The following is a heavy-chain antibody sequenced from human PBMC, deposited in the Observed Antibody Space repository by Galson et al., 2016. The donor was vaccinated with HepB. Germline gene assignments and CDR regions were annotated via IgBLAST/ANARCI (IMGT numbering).Heavy chain of an antibody. D-gene: IGHD2/OR15-2a*01. Sequence: SLRLSCAASPINLNTYAMSWVRQAPGKGLEWVSGISGSGGSTFYADSVKGRFTISRDNSENTVFLQMNSLRAEDTAVYYCAKDRSGRFYFPSGDFDYWGQGALVTVSS. CDR2: ISGSGGST. CDR3: AKDRSGRFYFPSGDFDY. J-gene: IGHJ4*02. V-gene: IGHV3-23*01. CDR1: PINLNTYA.